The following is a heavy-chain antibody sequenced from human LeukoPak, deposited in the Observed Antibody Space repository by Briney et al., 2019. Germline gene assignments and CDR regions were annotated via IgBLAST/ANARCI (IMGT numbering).Heavy chain of an antibody. CDR3: ARGGSNQFDP. Sequence: PGGSLRLSCAASGFTFSSNYMSWLRQCPGRGLEWVSYFSSSGSTIYYADYVKGRFTISRDNAKNSLSLQMNSLRAEDTAVYYCARGGSNQFDPWGQGTLVTVSS. J-gene: IGHJ5*02. V-gene: IGHV3-11*04. D-gene: IGHD2-15*01. CDR2: FSSSGSTI. CDR1: GFTFSSNY.